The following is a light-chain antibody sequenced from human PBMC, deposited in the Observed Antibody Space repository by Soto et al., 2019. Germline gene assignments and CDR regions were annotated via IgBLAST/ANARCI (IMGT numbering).Light chain of an antibody. Sequence: SYELTQPPSVSVSPGQTAIIPCSGDKLGVKYACWYQQKPSQSPVLVIYQDSKRPSGIPERFSGSNSGTTATLTISGTQAMDEADYYCQAWDSSTYVVFGGGTQLTVL. CDR3: QAWDSSTYVV. CDR1: KLGVKY. CDR2: QDS. V-gene: IGLV3-1*01. J-gene: IGLJ2*01.